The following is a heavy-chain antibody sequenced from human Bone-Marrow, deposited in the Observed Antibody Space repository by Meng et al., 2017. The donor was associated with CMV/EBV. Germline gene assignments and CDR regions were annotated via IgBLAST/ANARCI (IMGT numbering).Heavy chain of an antibody. CDR3: ARDRIAAAGTLMGSMDV. CDR1: GFNFNSYT. Sequence: GESLKISCEGFGFNFNSYTMDWVRQAPGRGLEWVSAISSGSHYIYYADSVKGRFTISRDNAKNSLYLQMNSLRAEDTAVYYCARDRIAAAGTLMGSMDVWGQGTTVTVSS. V-gene: IGHV3-21*01. J-gene: IGHJ6*02. D-gene: IGHD6-13*01. CDR2: ISSGSHYI.